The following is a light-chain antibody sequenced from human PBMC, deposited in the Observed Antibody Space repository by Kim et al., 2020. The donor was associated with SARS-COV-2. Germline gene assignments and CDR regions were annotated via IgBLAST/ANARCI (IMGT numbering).Light chain of an antibody. CDR2: EVS. CDR1: SSDVGRYDR. V-gene: IGLV2-18*02. CDR3: SSFTSSSSTYVV. J-gene: IGLJ2*01. Sequence: QSALTQPPSVSGSPGQSVAISCTGTSSDVGRYDRVSWYQQPPGTAPKLIIYEVSNRPSGVPDRFSGSKSGNTASLTISGLQAEDEADYYCSSFTSSSSTYVVFGGGTKLTVL.